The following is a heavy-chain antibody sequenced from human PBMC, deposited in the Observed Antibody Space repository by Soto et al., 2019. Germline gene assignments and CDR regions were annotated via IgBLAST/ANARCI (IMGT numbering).Heavy chain of an antibody. CDR3: ARVHCSGGSCYSGRFDY. J-gene: IGHJ4*02. V-gene: IGHV1-18*01. CDR1: GYTFTSYG. CDR2: ISAYNGNT. D-gene: IGHD2-15*01. Sequence: EASVKVSCKASGYTFTSYGISWVRQAPGQGLEWMGWISAYNGNTNYAQKLQGRVTMTTDTSTSTAYMELRSLRSDDTAVYYCARVHCSGGSCYSGRFDYWGQGTLVTVSS.